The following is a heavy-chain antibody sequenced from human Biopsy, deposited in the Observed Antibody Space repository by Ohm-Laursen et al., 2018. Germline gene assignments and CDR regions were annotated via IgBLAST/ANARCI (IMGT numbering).Heavy chain of an antibody. CDR2: ISNSGNT. J-gene: IGHJ4*02. D-gene: IGHD3-3*01. V-gene: IGHV4-59*08. CDR1: GDSINSSY. CDR3: ARRGSGCRSFDY. Sequence: SDTLSLTCTVSGDSINSSYWSWIRQPPGKGLEWIGFISNSGNTNYNPSLKSRVTISVDTSKNQISLKLGSVTVADTAVFYCARRGSGCRSFDYWGQGSLVTVSS.